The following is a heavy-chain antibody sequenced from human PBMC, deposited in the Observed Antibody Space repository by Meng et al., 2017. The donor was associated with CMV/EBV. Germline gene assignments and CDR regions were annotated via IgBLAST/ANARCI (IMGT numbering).Heavy chain of an antibody. CDR1: GFTFSSYG. D-gene: IGHD2-2*01. J-gene: IGHJ6*02. Sequence: GGSLRLSCAASGFTFSSYGMHWVRQAPGKGLDWVAFIRYDGSNRYYADSVKGRFTISRDNSKNTLYLQMNSLRAEDTAVYYCARVSLRVVPAASYYYYYGMDVWGQGTTVTVSS. CDR2: IRYDGSNR. V-gene: IGHV3-30*02. CDR3: ARVSLRVVPAASYYYYYGMDV.